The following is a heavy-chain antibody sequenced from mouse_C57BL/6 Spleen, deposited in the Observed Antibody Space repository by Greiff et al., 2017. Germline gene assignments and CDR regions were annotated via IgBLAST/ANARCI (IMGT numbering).Heavy chain of an antibody. Sequence: VQLQQPGAELVKPGASVKMSCKASGYTFTSYWITWVKQRPGQGLEWIGDIYPGSGSTNYNEKFKSKATLTVDTSSSTAYMQLSGLTSEDYAVDYCAREITTVVADFDDWGQGTTLTVSS. CDR2: IYPGSGST. D-gene: IGHD1-1*01. CDR1: GYTFTSYW. V-gene: IGHV1-55*01. J-gene: IGHJ2*01. CDR3: AREITTVVADFDD.